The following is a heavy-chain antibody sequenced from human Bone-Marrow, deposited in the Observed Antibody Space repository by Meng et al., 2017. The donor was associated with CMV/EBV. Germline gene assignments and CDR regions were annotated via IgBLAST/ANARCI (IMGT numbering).Heavy chain of an antibody. J-gene: IGHJ6*02. CDR3: AKVADAAAGRAYYYYYYGMDV. Sequence: GGSLRLSCAASGFTFSSYSMNWVRQAPGKGLEWVSYISSSSSTIYYADSVKGRFTISRDNSKNTLYLQMNSLRAEDTAVYYCAKVADAAAGRAYYYYYYGMDVCGQGTTVTVSS. V-gene: IGHV3-48*01. CDR2: ISSSSSTI. D-gene: IGHD6-13*01. CDR1: GFTFSSYS.